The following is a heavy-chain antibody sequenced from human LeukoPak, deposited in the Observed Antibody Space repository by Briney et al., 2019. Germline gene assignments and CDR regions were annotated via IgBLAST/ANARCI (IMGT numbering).Heavy chain of an antibody. CDR3: ASLGPIVGATTFDY. D-gene: IGHD1-26*01. J-gene: IGHJ4*02. CDR1: GYSFTSYW. V-gene: IGHV5-10-1*01. CDR2: IDPSDSYT. Sequence: GGSLRLSCKGSGYSFTSYWISWVRQMPGKGLEWMGRIDPSDSYTNYSPSFQGHVTISADKSISTAYLQWSGLKASDTAMYYCASLGPIVGATTFDYWGQGTLVTISS.